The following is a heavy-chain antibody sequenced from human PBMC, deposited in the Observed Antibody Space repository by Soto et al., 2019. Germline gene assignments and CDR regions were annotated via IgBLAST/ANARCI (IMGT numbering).Heavy chain of an antibody. D-gene: IGHD6-19*01. CDR1: GCSINNHY. CDR2: VYYNGIT. J-gene: IGHJ5*02. Sequence: SETLSLTCTVSGCSINNHYWSWIRQPPGKGLEWIGYVYYNGITNYNPSLKSRVTISVDTSKNQFSPKLSSVTAADTAAYYCARHLAVVWFDPWGQGTLVTVSS. V-gene: IGHV4-59*08. CDR3: ARHLAVVWFDP.